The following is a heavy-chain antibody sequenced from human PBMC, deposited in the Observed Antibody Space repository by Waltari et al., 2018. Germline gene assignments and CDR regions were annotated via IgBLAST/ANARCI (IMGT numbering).Heavy chain of an antibody. V-gene: IGHV1-69-2*01. CDR2: VDPEDSEA. J-gene: IGHJ5*02. D-gene: IGHD6-19*01. CDR3: ARGVGGTSWFDP. CDR1: EYTFTDYY. Sequence: EVQLVQSGAEVRQPGATVKISCKVSEYTFTDYYIHWVQQAPGKGLEWMGLVDPEDSEAIYAEKFQGSVTIGADTSTDTAYMELSSLRSDDTAVYYCARGVGGTSWFDPWGQGTLVTVSS.